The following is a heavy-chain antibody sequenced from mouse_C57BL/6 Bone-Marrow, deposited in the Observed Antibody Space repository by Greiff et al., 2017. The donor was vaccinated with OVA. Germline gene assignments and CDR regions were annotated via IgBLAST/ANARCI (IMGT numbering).Heavy chain of an antibody. V-gene: IGHV1-15*01. D-gene: IGHD1-1*01. Sequence: VQLQQSGAELVRPGASVTLSCKASGYTFTDYEMHWVKQTPVHGVEWIGAIDPETGGTAYNQKFKGKAILTADKSSSTAYMELRSLTSEDSAVYYCTRTYGSSYVYFDVWGTGTTVTVSS. CDR3: TRTYGSSYVYFDV. CDR2: IDPETGGT. CDR1: GYTFTDYE. J-gene: IGHJ1*03.